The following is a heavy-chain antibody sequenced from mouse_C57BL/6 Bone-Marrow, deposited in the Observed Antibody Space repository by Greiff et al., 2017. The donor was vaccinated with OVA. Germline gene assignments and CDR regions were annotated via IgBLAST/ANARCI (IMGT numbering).Heavy chain of an antibody. Sequence: VHVKQSGPELVKPGASVKIPCKASGYTFTDYNMDWVKQSHGKSLEWIGDINPNNGGTIYNQKFKGQATLTVDKSSSTAYMELRSLTSEGTAVYYCARCSYDGYYGYWGQGTTLTVSS. V-gene: IGHV1-18*01. CDR1: GYTFTDYN. CDR3: ARCSYDGYYGY. CDR2: INPNNGGT. J-gene: IGHJ2*01. D-gene: IGHD2-3*01.